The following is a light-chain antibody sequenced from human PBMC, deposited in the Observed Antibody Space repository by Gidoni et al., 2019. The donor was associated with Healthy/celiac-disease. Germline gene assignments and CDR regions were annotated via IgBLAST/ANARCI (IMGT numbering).Light chain of an antibody. CDR2: DVN. J-gene: IGLJ2*01. Sequence: QSALTQPRSVSGSPGQTVTISCTGSSKDDGAYNYVSWYQQLPGKAPKVMIFDVNQRPSGVPDRFSGSKSGNTASLTISGLQADDEADYYCCSYAGNSVIFGVGTKVTVV. CDR3: CSYAGNSVI. V-gene: IGLV2-11*01. CDR1: SKDDGAYNY.